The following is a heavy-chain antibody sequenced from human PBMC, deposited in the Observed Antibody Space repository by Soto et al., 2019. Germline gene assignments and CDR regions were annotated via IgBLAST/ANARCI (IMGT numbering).Heavy chain of an antibody. CDR2: ISAYNGNT. Sequence: ASVKVSCKASGYTFTSYGISWVRQAPGQGLEWMGWISAYNGNTNYAQKLQGRVTVTTDTSTSTAYMELRSLRSDDTAVYYCARKTYSNSWSYYYYGMDVWSQGTTVTVSS. J-gene: IGHJ6*02. D-gene: IGHD6-13*01. CDR1: GYTFTSYG. V-gene: IGHV1-18*01. CDR3: ARKTYSNSWSYYYYGMDV.